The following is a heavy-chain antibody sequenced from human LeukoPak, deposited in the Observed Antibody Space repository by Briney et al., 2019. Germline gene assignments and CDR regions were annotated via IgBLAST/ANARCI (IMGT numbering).Heavy chain of an antibody. V-gene: IGHV3-21*04. D-gene: IGHD3-9*01. CDR1: GFTFSSYS. CDR3: AKGLGYYDILTGYMTNTVFDC. Sequence: PGGSLRLSCAASGFTFSSYSMNWVRQAPGKGLEWVSSISSSSSYIYYADPVKGRFTISRDNSKNTLYLQMNSLRAEDTAVYYCAKGLGYYDILTGYMTNTVFDCWGQGTLVTVSS. CDR2: ISSSSSYI. J-gene: IGHJ4*02.